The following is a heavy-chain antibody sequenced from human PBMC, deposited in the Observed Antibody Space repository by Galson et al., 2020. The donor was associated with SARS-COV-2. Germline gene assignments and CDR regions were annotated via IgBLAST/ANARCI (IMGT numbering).Heavy chain of an antibody. CDR3: AKAVGYGDY. J-gene: IGHJ4*01. CDR2: ISYDGSNK. Sequence: GESLKISCAASGFTFSSYGMHWVRQAPGKGLEWVAVISYDGSNKYYADYVKGRFTISRDNSKNTLYLQMNSLRAEDTAVYYCAKAVGYGDY. D-gene: IGHD5-12*01. V-gene: IGHV3-30*18. CDR1: GFTFSSYG.